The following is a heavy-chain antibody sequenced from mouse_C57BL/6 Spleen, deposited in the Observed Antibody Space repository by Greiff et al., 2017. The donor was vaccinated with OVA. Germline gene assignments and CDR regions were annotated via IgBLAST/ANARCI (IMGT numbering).Heavy chain of an antibody. J-gene: IGHJ1*03. D-gene: IGHD2-1*01. CDR3: ARIYYGLHWYFDV. CDR1: GYAFTNYL. CDR2: INPGSGGT. V-gene: IGHV1-54*01. Sequence: VQLQQSGAELVRPGTSVKVSCKASGYAFTNYLIEWVKQRPGQGLEWIGVINPGSGGTNYNEKFKGKATLTADKSSSTAYMQLSSLTSEDSAVYFCARIYYGLHWYFDVWGTGTTVTVSS.